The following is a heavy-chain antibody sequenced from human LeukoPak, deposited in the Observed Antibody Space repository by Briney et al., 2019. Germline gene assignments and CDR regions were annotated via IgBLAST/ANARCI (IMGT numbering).Heavy chain of an antibody. CDR1: GGSFSGYY. J-gene: IGHJ4*02. CDR2: INHSGST. D-gene: IGHD3-16*02. V-gene: IGHV4-34*01. CDR3: ARAPRYYFDY. Sequence: SETLSLACAVYGGSFSGYYWSWIRQPPGKGLEWIGEINHSGSTNYNPSLKSRVTISVDTSKNQFSLKLSSVTAADTAVYYCARAPRYYFDYWGQGTLVTVSS.